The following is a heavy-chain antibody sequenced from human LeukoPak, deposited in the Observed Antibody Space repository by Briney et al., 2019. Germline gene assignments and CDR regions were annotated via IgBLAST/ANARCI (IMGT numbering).Heavy chain of an antibody. CDR1: GFTFSSYW. V-gene: IGHV3-7*03. CDR2: INHNGNVN. D-gene: IGHD3-16*01. J-gene: IGHJ6*02. Sequence: GGSLRLSCAASGFTFSSYWMNWARQAPGKGLEWVASINHNGNVNYYVDSVKGRFTISRDYAKNSLYLQMSNLRAEDTAVYFCARGGGLDVWGQGATVTVSS. CDR3: ARGGGLDV.